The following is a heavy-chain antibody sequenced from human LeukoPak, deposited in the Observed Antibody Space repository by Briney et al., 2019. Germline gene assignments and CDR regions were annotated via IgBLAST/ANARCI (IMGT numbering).Heavy chain of an antibody. J-gene: IGHJ3*02. CDR3: ARAPYDFWSGYHDAFDI. CDR1: GFTVSSNY. V-gene: IGHV3-53*01. D-gene: IGHD3-3*01. Sequence: GGSLRLSCAASGFTVSSNYMSWARQAPGKGLEWVSVIYSGGSTYYADSVKGRFTISRDNSKNTLYLQMNSLRAEDTAVYYCARAPYDFWSGYHDAFDIWGQGTMVTVSS. CDR2: IYSGGST.